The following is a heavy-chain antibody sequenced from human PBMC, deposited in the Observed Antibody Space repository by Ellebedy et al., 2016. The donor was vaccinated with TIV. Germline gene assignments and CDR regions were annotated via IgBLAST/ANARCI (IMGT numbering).Heavy chain of an antibody. D-gene: IGHD1-26*01. CDR1: GFTVSRNF. V-gene: IGHV3-53*01. CDR2: IYNSDAT. Sequence: PGGSLRLSCAASGFTVSRNFMTWVRQAPGKGLEWVSVIYNSDATYYADSVKVRFTISRDVSKNILYLQMNSLRSEDTAIYYCALVVGGTYFDPWGQGTLVTVSS. J-gene: IGHJ5*02. CDR3: ALVVGGTYFDP.